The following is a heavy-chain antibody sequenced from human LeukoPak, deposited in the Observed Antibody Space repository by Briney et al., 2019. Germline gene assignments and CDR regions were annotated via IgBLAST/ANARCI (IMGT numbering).Heavy chain of an antibody. V-gene: IGHV4-31*03. J-gene: IGHJ5*02. D-gene: IGHD1-1*01. CDR2: IYYSGRT. CDR1: GGSISSGGYY. Sequence: PSQTLSLTCTVSGGSISSGGYYWSWIRQHPGKGLEWIGYIYYSGRTSYSPSLKSRVSISVDTSKKQFSLKLNSVTAADTAVYFCAREEQNENWFDPWGQGTLVTVSS. CDR3: AREEQNENWFDP.